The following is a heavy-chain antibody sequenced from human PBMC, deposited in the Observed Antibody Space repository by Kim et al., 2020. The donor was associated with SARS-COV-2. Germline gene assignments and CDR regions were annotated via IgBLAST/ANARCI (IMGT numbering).Heavy chain of an antibody. CDR3: ARVAVGATTVYYYYGMDV. V-gene: IGHV1-18*04. J-gene: IGHJ6*02. CDR2: ISAYNGNT. Sequence: ASVKVSCKASGYTFTSYGISWVRQAPGQGLEWMGWISAYNGNTNYAQKLQGRVTMTTDTSTSTAYMELRSLRSDDTAVYYCARVAVGATTVYYYYGMDVWGQGTTVTVSS. D-gene: IGHD1-26*01. CDR1: GYTFTSYG.